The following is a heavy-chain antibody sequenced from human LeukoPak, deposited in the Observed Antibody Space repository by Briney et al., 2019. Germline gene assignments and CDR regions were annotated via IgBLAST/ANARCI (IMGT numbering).Heavy chain of an antibody. D-gene: IGHD3-3*01. CDR3: ARVLRGSFAYFDY. J-gene: IGHJ4*02. V-gene: IGHV4-59*01. CDR1: GGSISSYY. CDR2: IFRNGHT. Sequence: NASETLSLTCTISGGSISSYYWSWIRQPPGKGLEWIGDIFRNGHTNYNPSLKSRVSMSVDTAKNQFSLQLTSVTAADTAVYYCARVLRGSFAYFDYWGQGALVTVSS.